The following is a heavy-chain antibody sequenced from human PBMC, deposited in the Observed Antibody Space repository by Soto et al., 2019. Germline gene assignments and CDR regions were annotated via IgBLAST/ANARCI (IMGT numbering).Heavy chain of an antibody. CDR2: MNPSSGRT. CDR3: TRTIVRGQPHMDV. CDR1: GYSFTNYD. J-gene: IGHJ6*02. V-gene: IGHV1-8*01. Sequence: GASVKVSCKASGYSFTNYDINWVRQATGEGLECLGWMNPSSGRTGYAQKFQGRVTMTRDNSISTAYMELTSLTSEDTAMYYCTRTIVRGQPHMDVWGQRTTVTVSS. D-gene: IGHD3-10*01.